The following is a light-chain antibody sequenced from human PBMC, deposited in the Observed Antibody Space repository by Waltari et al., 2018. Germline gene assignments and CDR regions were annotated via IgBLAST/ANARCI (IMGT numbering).Light chain of an antibody. CDR1: HGISSY. CDR2: AAF. CDR3: QQCNTYPLT. V-gene: IGKV1-9*01. J-gene: IGKJ5*01. Sequence: IQLTQSPSSLSASVGDRVTITCRASHGISSYLAWYQQKPGKAPNLLIYAAFTLQSGVPSRFSGSGSGTDFTLTISSLQPEDFATYYCQQCNTYPLTFGQGTRLEIK.